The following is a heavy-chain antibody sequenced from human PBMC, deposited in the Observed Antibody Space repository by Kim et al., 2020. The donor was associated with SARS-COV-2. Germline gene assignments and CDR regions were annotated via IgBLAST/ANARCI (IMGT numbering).Heavy chain of an antibody. V-gene: IGHV3-30*18. CDR3: AKDRDRLWIAAHYYYGMDV. CDR2: ISYDGSNK. CDR1: GFTFSSYG. J-gene: IGHJ6*02. D-gene: IGHD6-6*01. Sequence: GGSLRLSCAASGFTFSSYGMHWVRQAPGKGLEWVAVISYDGSNKYYADSVKGRFTISRDNSKNTLYLQMNSLRAEDTAVYYCAKDRDRLWIAAHYYYGMDVWGQGTTVTVSS.